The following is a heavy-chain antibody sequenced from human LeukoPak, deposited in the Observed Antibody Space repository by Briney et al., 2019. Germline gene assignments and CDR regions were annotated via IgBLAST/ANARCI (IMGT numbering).Heavy chain of an antibody. D-gene: IGHD5-18*01. V-gene: IGHV3-48*03. CDR1: GFTFRSCE. CDR3: ARLDTPMALYYFDY. Sequence: GGSLRLSCAASGFTFRSCEMNWVRQAPGKGLEWVSYISSTGSDMYYADSVKGRFTISRDNAKNSLYLQMSSLRAEDTAVYYCARLDTPMALYYFDYWGQGTLVTVSS. J-gene: IGHJ4*02. CDR2: ISSTGSDM.